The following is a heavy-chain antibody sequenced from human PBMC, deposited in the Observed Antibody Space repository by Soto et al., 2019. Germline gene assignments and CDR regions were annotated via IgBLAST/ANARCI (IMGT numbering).Heavy chain of an antibody. CDR2: ISGSGGST. J-gene: IGHJ4*02. D-gene: IGHD2-15*01. CDR1: GFTFSSYA. CDR3: ARADSTGCSGGSCYVDY. V-gene: IGHV3-23*01. Sequence: GGSLRLSCAASGFTFSSYAMSWVRQAPGKGLEWVSAISGSGGSTYYADSVKGRFTISSDNSKNTLYLQMNSLRAEDTAVYYCARADSTGCSGGSCYVDYWGQGTLVTVSS.